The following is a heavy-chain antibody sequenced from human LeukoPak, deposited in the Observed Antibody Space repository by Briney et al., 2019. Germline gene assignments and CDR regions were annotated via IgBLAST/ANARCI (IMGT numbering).Heavy chain of an antibody. Sequence: PGGSLRLSCAASGFTFSSYWMSWVRQAPGKGLEWVANIKQDGSEKYYVDSVKGRFTISRDNAKNSLYLQMNSLRAEDTAVYYCARETGSSWYSFGRHYFDYWGQGTLVTVSS. CDR1: GFTFSSYW. CDR3: ARETGSSWYSFGRHYFDY. V-gene: IGHV3-7*01. D-gene: IGHD6-13*01. J-gene: IGHJ4*02. CDR2: IKQDGSEK.